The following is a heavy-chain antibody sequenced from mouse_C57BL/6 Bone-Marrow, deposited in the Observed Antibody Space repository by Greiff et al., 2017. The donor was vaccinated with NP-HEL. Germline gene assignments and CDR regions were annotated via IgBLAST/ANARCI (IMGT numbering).Heavy chain of an antibody. D-gene: IGHD2-5*01. CDR1: GYTFTDYT. J-gene: IGHJ3*01. CDR2: IYPSDGST. CDR3: ARRVSYNSNWFAY. V-gene: IGHV1-78*01. Sequence: VQLQQSDAELVKPGASVKISCKVSGYTFTDYTIYWMKQRPEKGLEWIGYIYPSDGSTKYNEKFKGKGTLTADKSSSTTYMQLNSLTSEDSAVYFCARRVSYNSNWFAYWGQRTLVTVAT.